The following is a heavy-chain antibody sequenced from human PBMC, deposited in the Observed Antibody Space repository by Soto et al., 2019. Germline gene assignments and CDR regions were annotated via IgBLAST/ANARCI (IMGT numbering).Heavy chain of an antibody. CDR2: IIPILGIA. V-gene: IGHV1-69*02. CDR1: GGTFSSYT. CDR3: XXXXXXXVAFDI. Sequence: QVQLVQSGAEVKKPGSSVKVSCKASGGTFSSYTISWVRQAPGQGLEWMGRIIPILGIAKYAQKFQGRVXXXXXXXXXXXXXXXXXXXXXXXXXXXXXXXXXXXVAFDIWGQGTMVTVSS. J-gene: IGHJ3*02.